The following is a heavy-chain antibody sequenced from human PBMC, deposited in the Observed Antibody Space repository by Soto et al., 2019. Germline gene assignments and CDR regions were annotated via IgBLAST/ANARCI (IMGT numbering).Heavy chain of an antibody. CDR2: IIPIFGTA. J-gene: IGHJ2*01. D-gene: IGHD3-22*01. CDR1: EDTFRNYA. V-gene: IGHV1-69*06. Sequence: QVELVQSGAEVKKPGSSVKVSCQASEDTFRNYAISWVRQAPGQGLEWMGGIIPIFGTANYAQKFQGRVTITADTSANKVYLELSSLRSEDPAVYYCSSTKYDSSAYYYWYLGLWGRGTLGTVSS. CDR3: SSTKYDSSAYYYWYLGL.